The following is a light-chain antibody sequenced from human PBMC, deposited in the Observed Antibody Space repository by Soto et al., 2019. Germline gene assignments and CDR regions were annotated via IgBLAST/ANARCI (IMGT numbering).Light chain of an antibody. V-gene: IGKV3-20*01. CDR3: QQYGSGVYT. J-gene: IGKJ2*01. CDR2: GAS. CDR1: QSVSSSY. Sequence: EIVLTQSPGTLSLSPGERATLSCRASQSVSSSYLAWYQQKPGQAPRLLIYGASSRDTGIPDRFSGSGSGTDFTLTISRLEPEDFAVYYCQQYGSGVYTFGQGTKLEIK.